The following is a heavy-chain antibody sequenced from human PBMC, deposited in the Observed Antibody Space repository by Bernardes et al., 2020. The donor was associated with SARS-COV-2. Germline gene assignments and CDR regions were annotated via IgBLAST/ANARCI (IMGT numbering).Heavy chain of an antibody. CDR1: GGSISSSY. Sequence: SYSLSLTCTVSGGSISSSYWSWIRQPPGPGLEWIGYIYYSGSTNYNPSLKSRVTISVDTSKNQFSLKLSSVTAADTAVYYCARGFWSSYYYYGMDVWGQGTTVTGSS. CDR3: ARGFWSSYYYYGMDV. V-gene: IGHV4-59*01. J-gene: IGHJ6*02. CDR2: IYYSGST. D-gene: IGHD3-3*01.